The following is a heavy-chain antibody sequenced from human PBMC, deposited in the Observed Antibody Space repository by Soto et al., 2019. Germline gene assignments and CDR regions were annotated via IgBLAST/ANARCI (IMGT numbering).Heavy chain of an antibody. D-gene: IGHD3-10*01. CDR2: IKSKADGGTA. V-gene: IGHV3-15*07. J-gene: IGHJ2*01. Sequence: PGGSLRLSCAASGFRFSTAWMNWVRQTPGKGLEWVGRIKSKADGGTADYAAPLKGRVTISRDDSTNTLDLQMNNLKTEDTGVYFCARILQYFGAPRAYFDLWGRGSLVTVSS. CDR1: GFRFSTAW. CDR3: ARILQYFGAPRAYFDL.